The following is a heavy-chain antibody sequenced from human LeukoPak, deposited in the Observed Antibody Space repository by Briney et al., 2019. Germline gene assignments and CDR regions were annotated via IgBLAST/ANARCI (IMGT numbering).Heavy chain of an antibody. D-gene: IGHD4-23*01. CDR3: ARDNSVEDTAWWFDP. CDR2: INPSGGST. CDR1: GYTFTSHY. V-gene: IGHV1-46*01. J-gene: IGHJ5*02. Sequence: TSVKVSCKASGYTFTSHYMHWVRQAPGQGLEWMGIINPSGGSTSYAQKFQGRVTMTRDMSTSTDYMELSSLRSEDTAVYYCARDNSVEDTAWWFDPWGQGTLVTVSS.